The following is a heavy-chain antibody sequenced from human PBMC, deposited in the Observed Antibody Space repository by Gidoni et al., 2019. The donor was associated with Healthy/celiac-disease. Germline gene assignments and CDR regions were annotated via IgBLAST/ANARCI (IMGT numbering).Heavy chain of an antibody. Sequence: EVQLVESGGGLVKPGGSLRLSCAASGFTFSSYSMNWVRQAPGKGLEWVSSISSSSSYIYYADSVKGRFTISRDNAKNSLYLQMNSLRAEDTAVYYCARVYSDYYYYYGMDVWGQGTTVTVSS. D-gene: IGHD4-4*01. J-gene: IGHJ6*02. CDR2: ISSSSSYI. V-gene: IGHV3-21*01. CDR1: GFTFSSYS. CDR3: ARVYSDYYYYYGMDV.